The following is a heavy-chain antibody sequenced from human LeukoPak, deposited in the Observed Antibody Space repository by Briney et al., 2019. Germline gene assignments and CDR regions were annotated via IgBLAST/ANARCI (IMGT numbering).Heavy chain of an antibody. V-gene: IGHV3-53*01. CDR2: LYSDYST. CDR3: ARVAEAAAFDY. D-gene: IGHD6-13*01. J-gene: IGHJ4*02. CDR1: GFTVSSYY. Sequence: GGSLRLSCAASGFTVSSYYMSWVRQAPGKGLEWVSVLYSDYSTYYADSVKGRFTISRDNSKNTLYLQMNSLRAEDTAVYYCARVAEAAAFDYWGQGTLVTVSS.